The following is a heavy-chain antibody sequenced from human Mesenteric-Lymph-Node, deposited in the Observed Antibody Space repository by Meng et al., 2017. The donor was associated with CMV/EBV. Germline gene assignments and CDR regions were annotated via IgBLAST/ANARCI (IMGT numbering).Heavy chain of an antibody. CDR2: IWYDGSNK. Sequence: FTCRSYGMHWVRQAPGKGLEWVAVIWYDGSNKYYADSVKGRFTISRDNSKNTLYLQMNSLRAEDTAMYYCAKSRWAYYDSSGYCFDYWGQGTLVTVSS. CDR1: FTCRSYG. V-gene: IGHV3-33*03. J-gene: IGHJ4*02. CDR3: AKSRWAYYDSSGYCFDY. D-gene: IGHD3-22*01.